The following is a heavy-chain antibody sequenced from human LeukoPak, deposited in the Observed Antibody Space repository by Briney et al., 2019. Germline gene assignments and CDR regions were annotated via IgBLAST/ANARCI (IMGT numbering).Heavy chain of an antibody. CDR2: ISWNSGSI. CDR1: GFTFDDYA. CDR3: AKPDYYDSSGYYPPG. J-gene: IGHJ3*01. Sequence: PGRSLRLSCAASGFTFDDYAMHWARQAPRKGLEWVSGISWNSGSIGYADSVKGRFTISRDNAKNSLYLQMNSLRAEDTALYYCAKPDYYDSSGYYPPGWGQGTMVTVSS. V-gene: IGHV3-9*01. D-gene: IGHD3-22*01.